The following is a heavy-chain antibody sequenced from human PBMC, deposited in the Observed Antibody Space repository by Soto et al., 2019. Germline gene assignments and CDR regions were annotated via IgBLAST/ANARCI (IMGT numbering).Heavy chain of an antibody. CDR1: GGSTSRSSYY. CDR3: ARHRVTIFGVVIIRANWFDP. Sequence: LETLCLPCTGSGGSTSRSSYYWGWVLQPPGKGVGWIGSIYYSGSTYSNPSLKSRVTISVDTSKNQFSLKLSSVTAADTAVYYCARHRVTIFGVVIIRANWFDPWGQGPLVTFSS. D-gene: IGHD3-3*01. V-gene: IGHV4-39*01. J-gene: IGHJ5*02. CDR2: IYYSGST.